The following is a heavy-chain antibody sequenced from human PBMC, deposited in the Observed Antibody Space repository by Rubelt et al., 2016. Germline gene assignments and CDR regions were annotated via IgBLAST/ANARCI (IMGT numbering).Heavy chain of an antibody. Sequence: GKGLVWVSRINSDGSSTSYADSVKGRFTISRDNAKNTLYLQMNGLRAEDTAVYYCARVGATPPDYWGQGTLVTVSS. J-gene: IGHJ4*02. CDR2: INSDGSST. V-gene: IGHV3-74*01. CDR3: ARVGATPPDY. D-gene: IGHD1-26*01.